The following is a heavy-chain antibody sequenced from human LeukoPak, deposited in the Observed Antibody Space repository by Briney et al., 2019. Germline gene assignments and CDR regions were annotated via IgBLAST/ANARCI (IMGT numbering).Heavy chain of an antibody. D-gene: IGHD2/OR15-2a*01. CDR3: AKYVSAKGPPYALDV. J-gene: IGHJ6*02. CDR1: GFTFSSYS. Sequence: GGSLRLSCAASGFTFSSYSMNWVRQAPGKGLEWVSGISVSGGSTWYADSVKGRFTISRDNSKNTLYLQMNSLRAEDTAVYYCAKYVSAKGPPYALDVWGQGTTVTVSS. CDR2: ISVSGGST. V-gene: IGHV3-23*01.